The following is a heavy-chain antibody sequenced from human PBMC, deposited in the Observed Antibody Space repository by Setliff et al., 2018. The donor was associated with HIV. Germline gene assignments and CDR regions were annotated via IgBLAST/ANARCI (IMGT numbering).Heavy chain of an antibody. Sequence: SETLSLTCAVYGGSFSGHYWSWIRQPPGKGMEWIGEVNHRGSTNYNPSLKSRVTISIDTSKHQFSLKLTSVTAADTALYYCARDVMEYFGNYFDYWGQGALVTVSS. CDR2: VNHRGST. CDR1: GGSFSGHY. J-gene: IGHJ4*02. D-gene: IGHD3-3*01. V-gene: IGHV4-34*01. CDR3: ARDVMEYFGNYFDY.